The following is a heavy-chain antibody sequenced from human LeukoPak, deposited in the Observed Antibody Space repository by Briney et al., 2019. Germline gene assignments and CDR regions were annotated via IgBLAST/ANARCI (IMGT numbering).Heavy chain of an antibody. CDR2: INHSGRT. CDR1: GGSFSGDY. D-gene: IGHD1-26*01. CDR3: ARDLTKWDLPDY. V-gene: IGHV4-34*01. J-gene: IGHJ4*02. Sequence: PSETLSLTCVVYGGSFSGDYWSWIRQPPGRGLEWIGEINHSGRTNYNPSLKSRVTISVDTSKNQFSLKLSSVTAADTAVYYCARDLTKWDLPDYWGQGTLVTVSS.